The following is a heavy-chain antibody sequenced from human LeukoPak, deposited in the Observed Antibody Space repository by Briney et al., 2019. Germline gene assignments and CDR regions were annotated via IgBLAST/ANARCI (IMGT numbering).Heavy chain of an antibody. D-gene: IGHD7-27*01. CDR1: GYPLTSYY. CDR2: INPSGGST. Sequence: ASLKFSCKASGYPLTSYYMQCVRQPPGPGLEWMVIINPSGGSTSYAQKFQGRVTMTRDTSTSTVYMELSSLRSEDTAVYYCARTSNLSGGFDSWGQGTLVTVSS. CDR3: ARTSNLSGGFDS. J-gene: IGHJ5*01. V-gene: IGHV1-46*01.